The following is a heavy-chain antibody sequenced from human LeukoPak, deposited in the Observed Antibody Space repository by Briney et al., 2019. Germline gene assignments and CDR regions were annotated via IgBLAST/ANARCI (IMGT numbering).Heavy chain of an antibody. CDR3: VKDRAVAGKGAKYFQH. CDR1: GFTFSSYA. CDR2: ISSNGGST. J-gene: IGHJ1*01. D-gene: IGHD6-19*01. V-gene: IGHV3-64D*06. Sequence: PGGSLRLSCSASGFTFSSYAMHWVRQAPGKGLEYVSAISSNGGSTYYEDSGKGRFTISRDNSKNTLYLQMRSLRAEDTAVYYCVKDRAVAGKGAKYFQHWGQGTLVTVSS.